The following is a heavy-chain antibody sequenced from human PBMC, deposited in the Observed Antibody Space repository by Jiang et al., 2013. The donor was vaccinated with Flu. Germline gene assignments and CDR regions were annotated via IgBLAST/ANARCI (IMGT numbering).Heavy chain of an antibody. J-gene: IGHJ4*02. CDR1: GGTFSSYA. V-gene: IGHV1-69*01. CDR2: IIPIFGTA. D-gene: IGHD3-22*01. CDR3: ARVPIVVVTGGIGPFDY. Sequence: QLVESGAEVKKPGSSVKVSCKASGGTFSSYAISWVRQAPGQGLEWMGGIIPIFGTASYAQKFQGRVTITADESTSTAYMELSSLRSEDTAVYYCARVPIVVVTGGIGPFDYWGQGTLVTVSS.